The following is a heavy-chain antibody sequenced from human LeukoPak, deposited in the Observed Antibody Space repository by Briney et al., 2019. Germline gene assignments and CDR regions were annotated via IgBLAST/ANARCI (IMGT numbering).Heavy chain of an antibody. V-gene: IGHV1-69*05. J-gene: IGHJ4*02. Sequence: GASVKVSCKASGGTFSSYAISWVRQAPGQGLEWMGRIIPIFGTANYAQKFQGRVTITTDESTSTAYMELSSLRSEDTAVYYCAKGYDYYDSSGYPYWGQGTLVTASS. CDR2: IIPIFGTA. D-gene: IGHD3-22*01. CDR1: GGTFSSYA. CDR3: AKGYDYYDSSGYPY.